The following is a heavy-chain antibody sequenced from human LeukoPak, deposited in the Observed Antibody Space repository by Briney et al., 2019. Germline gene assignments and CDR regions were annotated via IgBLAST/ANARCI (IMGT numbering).Heavy chain of an antibody. Sequence: GGSLRLSCAASGFTVSSNYMSWVRQAPGEGLEWVSAISGSGGSTYYADSVKGRFTISRDNSKNTLYLQMNSLRAEDTAVYYCARIDYGGPDYWGQGTLVTVSS. V-gene: IGHV3-23*01. CDR2: ISGSGGST. CDR1: GFTVSSNY. CDR3: ARIDYGGPDY. J-gene: IGHJ4*02. D-gene: IGHD4-23*01.